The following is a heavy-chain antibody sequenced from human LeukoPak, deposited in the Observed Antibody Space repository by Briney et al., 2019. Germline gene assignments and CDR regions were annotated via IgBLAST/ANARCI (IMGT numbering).Heavy chain of an antibody. CDR3: ARGVWNYYDSSGYFVGDAFDI. Sequence: SETLSLTCTVSGGSISSYYWSWIRQPAGKGLEWIGRIYTSGSTNYNPSLKSRVTMSVDTSRNQFSLKLSSVTAADTAVYYCARGVWNYYDSSGYFVGDAFDIWGQGTMVTVSS. D-gene: IGHD3-22*01. CDR2: IYTSGST. V-gene: IGHV4-4*07. CDR1: GGSISSYY. J-gene: IGHJ3*02.